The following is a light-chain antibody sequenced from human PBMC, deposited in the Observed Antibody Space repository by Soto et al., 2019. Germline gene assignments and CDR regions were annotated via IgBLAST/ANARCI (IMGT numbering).Light chain of an antibody. CDR3: QQYGSSSIT. CDR2: GAS. J-gene: IGKJ5*01. Sequence: EIVLTQSPGTLSLSPGERATLSCRASQSVSNTYLAWYQQKPGQAPRLLIYGASSRATGIPDRFGGSGAGTDFTLTISRLEAEDFAVYYCQQYGSSSITFGQGTRLEIK. CDR1: QSVSNTY. V-gene: IGKV3-20*01.